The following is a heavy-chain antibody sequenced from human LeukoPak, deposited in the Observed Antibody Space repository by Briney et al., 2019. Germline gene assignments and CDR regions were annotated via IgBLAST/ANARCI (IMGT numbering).Heavy chain of an antibody. J-gene: IGHJ4*02. Sequence: GGSLRLSCAASGFTFSSFAMHWVRQAPGKGLEYVSSINTKGNRPFYANSVKGRFTVSRDNSKNMVYLQKGSLRAEDMAVYYCARDPGRAGTTEWYYFDSWGQGTLVTVSS. CDR1: GFTFSSFA. V-gene: IGHV3-64*01. D-gene: IGHD3-3*01. CDR2: INTKGNRP. CDR3: ARDPGRAGTTEWYYFDS.